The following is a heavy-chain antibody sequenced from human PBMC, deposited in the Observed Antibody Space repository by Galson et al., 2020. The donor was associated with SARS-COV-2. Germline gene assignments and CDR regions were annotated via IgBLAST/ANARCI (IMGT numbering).Heavy chain of an antibody. D-gene: IGHD4-17*01. CDR3: AAHDYGDYNANYYYYNFDV. CDR1: GYMFTGYY. CDR2: INPKSGDT. V-gene: IGHV1-2*02. J-gene: IGHJ6*02. Sequence: SGYMFTGYYLHWVRQAPGQGLEWMGWINPKSGDTNYAQKFQGRVTMTRDTSISSAYMELSRLDSDDTAVYYCAAHDYGDYNANYYYYNFDVWGQGTTVTGS.